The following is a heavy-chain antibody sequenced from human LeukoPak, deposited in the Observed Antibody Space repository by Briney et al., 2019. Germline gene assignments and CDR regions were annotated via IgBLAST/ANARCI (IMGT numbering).Heavy chain of an antibody. Sequence: ASVKVSCKASGYTFTSYGISWVRQAPGQGLEWMGWISAYNGNTNYAQKLQGRVTMTRNTSISTAYMELSSLRSEDTAVYYCARVGRLGELSLDYWGQGTLVTVSS. V-gene: IGHV1-18*01. CDR1: GYTFTSYG. J-gene: IGHJ4*02. CDR3: ARVGRLGELSLDY. CDR2: ISAYNGNT. D-gene: IGHD3-16*02.